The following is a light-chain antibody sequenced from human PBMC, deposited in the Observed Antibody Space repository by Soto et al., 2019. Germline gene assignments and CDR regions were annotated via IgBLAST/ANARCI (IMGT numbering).Light chain of an antibody. CDR3: CSYAGSPWV. J-gene: IGLJ3*02. CDR2: EVS. CDR1: TSDVGSYNL. V-gene: IGLV2-23*02. Sequence: QSALTQPASVSGSPGQSITISCTGTTSDVGSYNLVSWYQQHPGKAPKLMIYEVSKRPSGVSNRFSGSKSGNTASLTISGLHAEDEADYYCCSYAGSPWVFGGGTKLTVL.